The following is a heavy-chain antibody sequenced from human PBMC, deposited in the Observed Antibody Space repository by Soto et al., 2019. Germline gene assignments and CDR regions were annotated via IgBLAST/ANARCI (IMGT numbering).Heavy chain of an antibody. Sequence: GESLKISCKGSGYSFTSYWNSWVRQMPGRGLEWLGRIDPSDSYTNYSPSFQGHVTISADKSISTAYLQWSSLKASDTAMYYCARRQSVRSLYYYGMDVWGQGTTVTVSS. CDR3: ARRQSVRSLYYYGMDV. CDR1: GYSFTSYW. CDR2: IDPSDSYT. J-gene: IGHJ6*02. V-gene: IGHV5-10-1*01. D-gene: IGHD6-19*01.